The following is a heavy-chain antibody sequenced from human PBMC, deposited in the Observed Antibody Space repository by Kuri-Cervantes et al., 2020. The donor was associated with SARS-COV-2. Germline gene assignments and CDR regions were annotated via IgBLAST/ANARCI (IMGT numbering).Heavy chain of an antibody. Sequence: GGSLSLSCAASGFTFSTYWMHWVRQAPGKGLVWVSRINSDGSSTTYADSVKGRFTISRDNAKNTLYLQMNSLRAEDTAVYYCVRDGDHWNFDYWGQGTLVTVSS. V-gene: IGHV3-74*01. J-gene: IGHJ4*02. CDR3: VRDGDHWNFDY. D-gene: IGHD1-1*01. CDR1: GFTFSTYW. CDR2: INSDGSST.